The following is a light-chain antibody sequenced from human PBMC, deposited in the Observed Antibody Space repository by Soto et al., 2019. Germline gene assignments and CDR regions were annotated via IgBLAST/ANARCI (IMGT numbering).Light chain of an antibody. J-gene: IGLJ2*01. CDR2: EVS. CDR3: SSYTSSSTVV. CDR1: SSDVGGYNY. Sequence: QSALTQPDSVTGSPGQSITISCTGTSSDVGGYNYVSWYQQHPGKAPKLMIYEVSNRPSGVSNRFSGSKSGNTASLTISGLQSEDEADYYCSSYTSSSTVVFGVGT. V-gene: IGLV2-14*01.